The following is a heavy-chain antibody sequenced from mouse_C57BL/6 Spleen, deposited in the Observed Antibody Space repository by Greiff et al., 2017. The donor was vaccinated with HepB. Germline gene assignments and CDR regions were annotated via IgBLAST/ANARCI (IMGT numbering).Heavy chain of an antibody. J-gene: IGHJ4*01. D-gene: IGHD2-5*01. Sequence: VKLMESGAELVKPGASVKLSCKASGYTFTEYTIHWVKQRSGQGLEWIGWFYPGSGSIKYNEKFKDKATLTADKSSSTVYMELSRLTSEDSAVYFCARHEDTYYSKGAMDYWGQGTSVTVSS. CDR1: GYTFTEYT. CDR2: FYPGSGSI. V-gene: IGHV1-62-2*01. CDR3: ARHEDTYYSKGAMDY.